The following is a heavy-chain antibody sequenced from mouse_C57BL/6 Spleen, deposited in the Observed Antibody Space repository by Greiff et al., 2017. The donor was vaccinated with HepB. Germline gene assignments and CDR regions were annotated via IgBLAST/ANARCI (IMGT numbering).Heavy chain of an antibody. CDR3: RRVERIEGLNYFDS. CDR2: ISSGGDYI. Sequence: EVQVVESGEGLVKPGGSLKLSCAASGFTFSSYAMSWVRQTPEKRLEWVAYISSGGDYIYYADTVKGRFTISRDNARNTLYLQMSSLKSEDTAMYYCRRVERIEGLNYFDSWGQGTTLTLSS. CDR1: GFTFSSYA. J-gene: IGHJ2*01. V-gene: IGHV5-9-1*02.